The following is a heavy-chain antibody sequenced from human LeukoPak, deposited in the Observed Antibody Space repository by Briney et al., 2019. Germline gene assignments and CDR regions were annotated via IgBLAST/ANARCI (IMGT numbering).Heavy chain of an antibody. V-gene: IGHV4-34*01. J-gene: IGHJ4*02. D-gene: IGHD6-13*01. Sequence: SETLSLTCAVYGGSFSGYYWSWIRQPPGKGLEWIGGINHSGSTNYNPSLKSRVTISVDTSKNQFSLKLSSVTAADTAVYYCARGGIAAAGVRRKIDYWGQGTLVTVSS. CDR1: GGSFSGYY. CDR2: INHSGST. CDR3: ARGGIAAAGVRRKIDY.